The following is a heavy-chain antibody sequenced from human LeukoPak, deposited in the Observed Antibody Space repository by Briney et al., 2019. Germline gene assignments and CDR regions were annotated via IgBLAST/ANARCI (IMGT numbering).Heavy chain of an antibody. Sequence: GGSLRLSCAASGYTFSSHGLTWFRQAPGKGPEWVSTINGAGDNTYYAETVKGRFTISRDNSKNTLYLQMHSLRAEDTAIYYCAKVSVCYGCYLDYWGQGTLVTVS. CDR3: AKVSVCYGCYLDY. J-gene: IGHJ4*02. V-gene: IGHV3-23*01. D-gene: IGHD3-16*01. CDR2: INGAGDNT. CDR1: GYTFSSHG.